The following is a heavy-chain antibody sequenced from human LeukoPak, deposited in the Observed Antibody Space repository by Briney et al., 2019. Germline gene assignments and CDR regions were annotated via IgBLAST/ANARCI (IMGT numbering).Heavy chain of an antibody. CDR2: ISAYNGNT. CDR1: GYTFTSYG. Sequence: ASVKVSCKASGYTFTSYGISWVRQAPGQGLEWMGWISAYNGNTNYAQELQGRVTMTTDTSTSTAYMELRSLRSDDTAVYYCARPVTTTVDTYFDYWGQGTLVTVSS. D-gene: IGHD4-23*01. CDR3: ARPVTTTVDTYFDY. J-gene: IGHJ4*02. V-gene: IGHV1-18*01.